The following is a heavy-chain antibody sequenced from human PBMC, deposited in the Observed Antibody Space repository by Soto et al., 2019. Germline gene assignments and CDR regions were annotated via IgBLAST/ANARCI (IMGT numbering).Heavy chain of an antibody. CDR2: IIPIFGTA. CDR3: ARANYYDSSGYYSYYFDY. J-gene: IGHJ4*02. CDR1: RGTFSSYA. V-gene: IGHV1-69*13. D-gene: IGHD3-22*01. Sequence: VKVSCKASRGTFSSYAISWVRQAPGQGLEWMGGIIPIFGTANYAQKFQGRVTITADESTSTAYMELSSLRSEDTAVYYCARANYYDSSGYYSYYFDYWGQGTLVT.